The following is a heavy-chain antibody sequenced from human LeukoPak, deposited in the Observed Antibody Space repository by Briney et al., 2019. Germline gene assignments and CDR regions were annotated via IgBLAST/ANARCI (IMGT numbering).Heavy chain of an antibody. V-gene: IGHV3-23*01. CDR1: GFTFSSYA. Sequence: GGPLRLSCAVSGFTFSSYAMSWVRQAPGKGLEWVSAISGSGGSTFYADSVKGRFTISRDNSKNTLYLQMNSLRAEDTAVYYCAKGSGGTRPHAFDIWGKGTMVTVSS. CDR3: AKGSGGTRPHAFDI. CDR2: ISGSGGST. D-gene: IGHD2-15*01. J-gene: IGHJ3*02.